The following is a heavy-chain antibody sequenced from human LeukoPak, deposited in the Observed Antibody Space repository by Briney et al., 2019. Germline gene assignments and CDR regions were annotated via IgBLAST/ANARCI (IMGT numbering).Heavy chain of an antibody. Sequence: GGSLRLSCPASRFTFSSYVMSWVRQPPGKGLEWVSAISDSGGSTYYADSVKGRFTISRDNSKNTLYLQMNSLRAEDTAVYYCAKRGAEVGATVAPGDYWGQGTLVTVSS. D-gene: IGHD1-26*01. J-gene: IGHJ4*02. CDR1: RFTFSSYV. CDR2: ISDSGGST. CDR3: AKRGAEVGATVAPGDY. V-gene: IGHV3-23*01.